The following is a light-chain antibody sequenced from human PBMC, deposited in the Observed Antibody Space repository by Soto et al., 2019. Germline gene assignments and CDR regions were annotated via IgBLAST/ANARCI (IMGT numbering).Light chain of an antibody. Sequence: EIVLTQSPATLSLSPGEGATLSCRASQSVSRYLAWYQQKPGQAPRLLIYDASSRAIGTPARFISSGSGTDFTLTISSLEPEDFAVYFCQQRSNWPPGYTFGQGTKLEIK. J-gene: IGKJ2*01. CDR1: QSVSRY. V-gene: IGKV3-11*01. CDR3: QQRSNWPPGYT. CDR2: DAS.